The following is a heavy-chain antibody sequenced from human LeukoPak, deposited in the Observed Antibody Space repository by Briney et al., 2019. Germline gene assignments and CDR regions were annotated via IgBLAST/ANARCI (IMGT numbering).Heavy chain of an antibody. J-gene: IGHJ4*02. CDR2: ISSSGSTI. CDR3: AKLAKYFYGAETFYFFEH. D-gene: IGHD3-10*01. Sequence: GGSLRLSCAASGFTFSSYEMNWVRQAPGKGLEWVSYISSSGSTIHYADSVKGRFTISRDNGKNSLYLQMNSPRVEDTAVYYCAKLAKYFYGAETFYFFEHWGQGTPVTASS. V-gene: IGHV3-48*03. CDR1: GFTFSSYE.